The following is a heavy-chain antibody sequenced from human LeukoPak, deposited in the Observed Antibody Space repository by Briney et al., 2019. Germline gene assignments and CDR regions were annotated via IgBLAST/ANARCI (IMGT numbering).Heavy chain of an antibody. CDR2: ISYDGSNK. CDR1: GFTFSSYA. V-gene: IGHV3-30-3*01. Sequence: GGSLRLSCAASGFTFSSYAMHWVRQAPGKGLEWVAVISYDGSNKYYADSVKGRFTISRDNSKNTLYLQMNSLRAEDTAVYYCARERLGLIRYFDWLLDVWGKETTVTVSS. CDR3: ARERLGLIRYFDWLLDV. D-gene: IGHD3-9*01. J-gene: IGHJ6*04.